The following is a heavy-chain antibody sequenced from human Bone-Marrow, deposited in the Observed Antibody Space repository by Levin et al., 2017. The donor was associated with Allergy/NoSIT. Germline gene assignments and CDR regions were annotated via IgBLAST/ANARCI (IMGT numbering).Heavy chain of an antibody. Sequence: GESLKISCAASGFTFNTYSMTWVRQAPGKGLEWVASIKQDGSEIYYVDSVKGRFTVSRDNAKDSLYLQMNSLRAEDTAVYYGAKDWDWEVPTAAYYYYSMDVWGKGTTVTVSS. D-gene: IGHD1-1*01. CDR1: GFTFNTYS. V-gene: IGHV3-7*01. CDR2: IKQDGSEI. CDR3: AKDWDWEVPTAAYYYYSMDV. J-gene: IGHJ6*03.